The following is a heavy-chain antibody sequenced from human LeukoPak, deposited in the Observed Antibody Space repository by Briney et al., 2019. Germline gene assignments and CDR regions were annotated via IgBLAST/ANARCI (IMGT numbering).Heavy chain of an antibody. Sequence: SVKVSCKASGYTFTSYGISWVRQAPGQGLECMGGIIPIFGTANYAQKFQGRVTITADKSTSTAYMELSSLRSEDTAVYYCASYGMGGPPDDYWGQGTLVTVSS. CDR3: ASYGMGGPPDDY. CDR1: GYTFTSYG. D-gene: IGHD1-1*01. V-gene: IGHV1-69*06. J-gene: IGHJ4*02. CDR2: IIPIFGTA.